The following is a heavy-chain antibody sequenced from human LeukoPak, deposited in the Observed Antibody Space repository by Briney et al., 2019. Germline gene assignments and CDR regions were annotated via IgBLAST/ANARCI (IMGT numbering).Heavy chain of an antibody. V-gene: IGHV1-46*01. CDR1: GYTFTSYY. CDR2: INPSGGST. CDR3: ASFKNESPFDY. D-gene: IGHD1-1*01. Sequence: ASVKVSCKASGYTFTSYYMHWVRQAPGQGLEWMGIINPSGGSTSYAQKFQGRVTMTRDMSTSTAYMELSSLRSEDTAVYYCASFKNESPFDYWGQGTLVTVSS. J-gene: IGHJ4*02.